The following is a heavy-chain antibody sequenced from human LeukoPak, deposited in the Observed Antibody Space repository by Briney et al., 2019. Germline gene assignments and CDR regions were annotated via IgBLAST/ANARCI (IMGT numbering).Heavy chain of an antibody. J-gene: IGHJ4*02. CDR3: ARSVGMVVAAEGFDY. D-gene: IGHD2-15*01. CDR1: GYSFTGYY. CDR2: INPNSGGT. V-gene: IGHV1-2*02. Sequence: GASVKVSCKASGYSFTGYYMHWVRQAPGQGLEWMGWINPNSGGTKFAQKFQGRVTMTRDTSIRTGYMELSRLRSDDTAVYYCARSVGMVVAAEGFDYWGQGTLVTVSS.